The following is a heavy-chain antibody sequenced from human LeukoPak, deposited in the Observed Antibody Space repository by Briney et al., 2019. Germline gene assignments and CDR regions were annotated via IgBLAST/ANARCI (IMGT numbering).Heavy chain of an antibody. CDR3: ARGRVSSSTWYSTYYYYFYMDV. CDR1: DDSITMYY. Sequence: SETLSLTCSVSDDSITMYYWTRIRQPPGKGLEWIGYVDHTGSTNFNPSLNGRVSISRDTSKNLFSLRLRSVTAADTAVYFCARGRVSSSTWYSTYYYYFYMDVWGKGTTVTVSS. D-gene: IGHD4-11*01. V-gene: IGHV4-59*01. J-gene: IGHJ6*03. CDR2: VDHTGST.